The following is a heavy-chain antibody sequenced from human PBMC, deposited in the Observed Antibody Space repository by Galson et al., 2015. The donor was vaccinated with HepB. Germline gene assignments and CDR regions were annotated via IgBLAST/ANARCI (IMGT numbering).Heavy chain of an antibody. CDR3: AKDYYDSSGYTFDY. V-gene: IGHV3-23*01. Sequence: SLRLSCAASGFTFSSYAMSWVRQAPGKGLDWVSLISGSGDRTYYADSVKGRFIISRDNSENTLYLQMNSLRAEDTAVYYCAKDYYDSSGYTFDYWGQGTLVTVSS. D-gene: IGHD3-22*01. CDR1: GFTFSSYA. J-gene: IGHJ4*02. CDR2: ISGSGDRT.